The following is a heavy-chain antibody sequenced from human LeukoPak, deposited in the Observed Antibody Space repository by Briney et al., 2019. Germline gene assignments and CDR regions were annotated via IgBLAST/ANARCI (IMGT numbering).Heavy chain of an antibody. Sequence: TGGSLRLSCAASGFTFSSYGMHWVRQAPGKGLEWVAVISYDGSNKYYADSVKGRFTISRDNSKNTLYLQMNSLRAEDTAVYYCAKDAGRYYDSSGYYRTLEYFQHWGQGTLVTVSS. CDR2: ISYDGSNK. V-gene: IGHV3-30*18. CDR3: AKDAGRYYDSSGYYRTLEYFQH. J-gene: IGHJ1*01. CDR1: GFTFSSYG. D-gene: IGHD3-22*01.